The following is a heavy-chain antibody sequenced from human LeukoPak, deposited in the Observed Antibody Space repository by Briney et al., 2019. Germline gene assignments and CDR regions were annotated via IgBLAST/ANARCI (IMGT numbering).Heavy chain of an antibody. D-gene: IGHD6-19*01. J-gene: IGHJ6*03. CDR1: GFTFSSYA. V-gene: IGHV3-23*01. Sequence: PGGSLRLSCAASGFTFSSYAMSWVRQAPGKGLEWVSAISGSGGSTYYADSVKGRFTISRDNSKNTLYLQMNSLRAEDTAVYYCAKDGGYDSSGWYYYYYYMDVWGKGTTVTISS. CDR2: ISGSGGST. CDR3: AKDGGYDSSGWYYYYYYMDV.